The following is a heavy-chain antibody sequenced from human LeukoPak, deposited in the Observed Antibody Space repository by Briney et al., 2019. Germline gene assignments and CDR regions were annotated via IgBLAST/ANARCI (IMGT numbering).Heavy chain of an antibody. CDR1: GFTFDDYA. Sequence: GGSLRLSCAAPGFTFDDYAMHWVRQAPGKGLEWVSGISWNSGSIGYADSVKGRFTISRDNAKNSLYLQMNSLRAEDTALYYCAKDMSLGYRGWYFDLWGRGTLVTVSS. V-gene: IGHV3-9*01. D-gene: IGHD3-16*01. CDR2: ISWNSGSI. CDR3: AKDMSLGYRGWYFDL. J-gene: IGHJ2*01.